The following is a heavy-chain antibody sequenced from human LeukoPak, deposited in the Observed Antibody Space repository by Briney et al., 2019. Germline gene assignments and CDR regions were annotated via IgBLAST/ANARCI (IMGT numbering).Heavy chain of an antibody. CDR2: IYHSGST. D-gene: IGHD3-22*01. Sequence: SETLSLTCTVSGYFISSGYYWGWIRQPPGKGLEWIGGIYHSGSTYYNPSLKSRVTISVDTSKNQFSLKLRSVTAAETAVYYCARVLTYDSSALDHYFDYWGQGNLVTVSS. CDR3: ARVLTYDSSALDHYFDY. CDR1: GYFISSGYY. J-gene: IGHJ4*02. V-gene: IGHV4-38-2*02.